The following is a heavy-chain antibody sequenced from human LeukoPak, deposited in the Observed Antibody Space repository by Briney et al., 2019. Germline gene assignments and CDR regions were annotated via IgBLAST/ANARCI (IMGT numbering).Heavy chain of an antibody. CDR1: GFTFDDYA. CDR2: ISWNSGSI. J-gene: IGHJ4*02. D-gene: IGHD5-18*01. Sequence: GRSLRLSCAASGFTFDDYAMHWVRQAPGKGLEWVSGISWNSGSIGYADSVKGRFTISRDNAKNSLYLQMNSLRAEDTALYYCAKDSGSYGIFDYWGQGTLVTVSS. V-gene: IGHV3-9*01. CDR3: AKDSGSYGIFDY.